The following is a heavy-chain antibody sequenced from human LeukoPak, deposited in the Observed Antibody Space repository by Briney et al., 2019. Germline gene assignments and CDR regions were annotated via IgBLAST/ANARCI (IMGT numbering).Heavy chain of an antibody. CDR1: GFTFSNAW. D-gene: IGHD5-12*01. CDR3: TPSASEYYVDS. J-gene: IGHJ4*02. CDR2: IKSKTDGGTT. Sequence: GGSLRLSCAASGFTFSNAWMSWVRQAPGKGLEWVGRIKSKTDGGTTDYAAPVKGRFTISRDDSKNTLSLQMNSLRTEDTAMYDCTPSASEYYVDSWGQGTLVTVSS. V-gene: IGHV3-15*01.